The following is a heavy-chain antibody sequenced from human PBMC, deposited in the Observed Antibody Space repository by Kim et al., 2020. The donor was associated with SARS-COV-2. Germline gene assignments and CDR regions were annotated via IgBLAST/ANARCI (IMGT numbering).Heavy chain of an antibody. D-gene: IGHD3-22*01. V-gene: IGHV4-34*01. Sequence: SETLSLTCAVYGGSFSGYYWSWIRQPPGKGLEWIGEINHSGSTNYNPSLKSRVTISVDTSKNQFSLKLSSVTAADTAVYYCASRESYYYDSSGYYSGAFDIWGQGTMVTVSS. CDR1: GGSFSGYY. CDR3: ASRESYYYDSSGYYSGAFDI. CDR2: INHSGST. J-gene: IGHJ3*02.